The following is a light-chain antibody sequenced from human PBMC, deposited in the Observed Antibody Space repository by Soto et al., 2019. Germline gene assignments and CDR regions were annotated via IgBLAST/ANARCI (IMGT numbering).Light chain of an antibody. CDR2: GAS. CDR3: QQYGSSPLT. V-gene: IGKV3-20*01. Sequence: EVVLTQSPGTLSLSPGERATLSCRARQSVSRSYLAWYQQKPGQAPRLLIYGASSRATGIPDRFSGSGSGTDFTLTISRLEPEDFAVYYCQQYGSSPLTFGGGTKVDIK. CDR1: QSVSRSY. J-gene: IGKJ4*01.